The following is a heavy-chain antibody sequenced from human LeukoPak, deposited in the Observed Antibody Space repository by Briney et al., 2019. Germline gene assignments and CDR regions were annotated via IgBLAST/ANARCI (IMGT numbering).Heavy chain of an antibody. CDR3: TTGLKVTDDDF. J-gene: IGHJ4*02. V-gene: IGHV3-15*01. Sequence: KPGGSLSLSCAASGFTFTKAWMTWVRQAPGKGLEWVGRIRSKTDGGTTDYAAPVKGRFTISRDDSKNTLYLQMNSLQTEDTAVYYCTTGLKVTDDDFWGQGTLVTVSS. CDR1: GFTFTKAW. CDR2: IRSKTDGGTT. D-gene: IGHD2-21*02.